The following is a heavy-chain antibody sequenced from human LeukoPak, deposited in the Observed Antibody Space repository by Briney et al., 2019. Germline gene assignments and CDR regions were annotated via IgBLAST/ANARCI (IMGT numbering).Heavy chain of an antibody. Sequence: ASETLSLTCTVSGGSISSGGYYWSWIRQHPGKGLEWIGYIYYSGSTYYNPSLKSRVTISVDTSKNQFSLKLSPVTAADTAVYYCAREAVAGTVGVGYYFDYWGQGTLVTVSS. CDR3: AREAVAGTVGVGYYFDY. V-gene: IGHV4-31*03. D-gene: IGHD6-19*01. J-gene: IGHJ4*02. CDR1: GGSISSGGYY. CDR2: IYYSGST.